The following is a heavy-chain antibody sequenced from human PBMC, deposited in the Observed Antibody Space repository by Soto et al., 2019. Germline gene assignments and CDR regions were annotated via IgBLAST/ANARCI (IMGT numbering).Heavy chain of an antibody. CDR3: ARDLPKPYYYDSSGTGD. Sequence: ASVKVSCKASGYTFTSYGISWVRQAPGQGLEWMGWISAYNGNTNYAQKLQGRVTMTTDTSTSTAYMELRSLRSDDTAVYYCARDLPKPYYYDSSGTGDWGQGTLVTVSS. CDR2: ISAYNGNT. D-gene: IGHD3-22*01. CDR1: GYTFTSYG. V-gene: IGHV1-18*01. J-gene: IGHJ4*02.